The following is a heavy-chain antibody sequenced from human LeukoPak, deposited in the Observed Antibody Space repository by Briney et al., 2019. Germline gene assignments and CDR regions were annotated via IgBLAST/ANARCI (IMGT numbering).Heavy chain of an antibody. V-gene: IGHV3-48*03. CDR1: GFTFNSYE. J-gene: IGHJ6*02. CDR3: ARNSRIAATGTGMDV. Sequence: PGGSLRLSCAASGFTFNSYEMNWVRQAPGKGLEWVSYISSSGSTKYYADSVKGRSTISRDNAKNSLYLQMNSLRAEDTAIYYCARNSRIAATGTGMDVWGQGTTVIVSS. D-gene: IGHD6-13*01. CDR2: ISSSGSTK.